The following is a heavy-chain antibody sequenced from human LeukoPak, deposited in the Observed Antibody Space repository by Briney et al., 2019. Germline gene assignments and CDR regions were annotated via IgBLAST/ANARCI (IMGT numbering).Heavy chain of an antibody. Sequence: GGSLRLSCAASGFTFDDYGMSWVRQAPGKGLEWVAGINWNGGSTGYADSVKGRFTISRDNAKNSLYLQTNSLRAEDTALYYCARDTGTGLDYWGQGTLVTVSS. V-gene: IGHV3-20*04. J-gene: IGHJ4*02. CDR1: GFTFDDYG. CDR3: ARDTGTGLDY. CDR2: INWNGGST. D-gene: IGHD1-1*01.